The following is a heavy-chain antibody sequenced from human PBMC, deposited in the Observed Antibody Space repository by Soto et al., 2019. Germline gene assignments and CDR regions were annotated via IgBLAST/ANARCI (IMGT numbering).Heavy chain of an antibody. Sequence: QVQLVQSGAEVKKPGSSVKVSCKASGGTFSSYSINWVRQAPGQGLEWMGEISPIFGTANYAQKFQGRVTITADESTSTAYMELSSLRSEDTALYYCARDGGRHSGGIDYWGQGTLVTASS. D-gene: IGHD1-26*01. V-gene: IGHV1-69*01. J-gene: IGHJ4*02. CDR3: ARDGGRHSGGIDY. CDR2: ISPIFGTA. CDR1: GGTFSSYS.